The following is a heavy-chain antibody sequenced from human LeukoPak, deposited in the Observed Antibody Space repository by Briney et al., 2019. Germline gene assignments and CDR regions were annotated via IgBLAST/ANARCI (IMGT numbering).Heavy chain of an antibody. CDR2: INHSGST. Sequence: SETLSLTCAVYGGSFSGYYWSWICQPPGKGLEWIGEINHSGSTNYNPSLKSRVTISVDTSKSQFSLKLNSVTAADTAVYYCARRGSGWSREFDYWGQGTLVTVSS. V-gene: IGHV4-34*01. D-gene: IGHD6-19*01. J-gene: IGHJ4*02. CDR3: ARRGSGWSREFDY. CDR1: GGSFSGYY.